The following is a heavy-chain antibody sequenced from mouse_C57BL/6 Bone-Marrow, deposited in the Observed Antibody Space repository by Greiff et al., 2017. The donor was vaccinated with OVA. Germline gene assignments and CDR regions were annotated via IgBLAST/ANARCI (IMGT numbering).Heavy chain of an antibody. V-gene: IGHV5-4*01. D-gene: IGHD6-1*01. Sequence: EVQVVESGGGLVKPGGSLKLSCAASGFTFSSYAMSWVRQTPEKRLEWVATISDGGSYTYYPDNVKGRFTISRDNAKNNLYLQMSHLKSEDAAMYYCAREGLRYCFDYWGQGTTLTVSS. CDR2: ISDGGSYT. CDR3: AREGLRYCFDY. CDR1: GFTFSSYA. J-gene: IGHJ2*01.